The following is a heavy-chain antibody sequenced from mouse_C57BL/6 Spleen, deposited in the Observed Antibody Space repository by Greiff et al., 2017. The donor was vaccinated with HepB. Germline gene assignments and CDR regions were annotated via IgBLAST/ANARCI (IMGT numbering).Heavy chain of an antibody. Sequence: VQLQESGAELVRPGASVTLSCKASGYTFTDYEMHWVKQTPVHGLEWIGAIAPETGGTAYNQKFKGKAILTADKSSSTAYMELRSLTSEDSAVYYCTRRTDYYGISPFAYWGQGTLVTVSA. CDR1: GYTFTDYE. J-gene: IGHJ3*01. CDR3: TRRTDYYGISPFAY. D-gene: IGHD1-1*01. CDR2: IAPETGGT. V-gene: IGHV1-15*01.